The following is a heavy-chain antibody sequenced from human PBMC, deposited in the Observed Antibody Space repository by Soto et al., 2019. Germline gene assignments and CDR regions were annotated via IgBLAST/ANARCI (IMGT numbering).Heavy chain of an antibody. D-gene: IGHD1-26*01. V-gene: IGHV3-30*18. CDR3: AKCPRATAAYFDY. Sequence: QVQLVESGGGVVQPGRSPRLSCAASGFTFSSYGMHWVRQAPGKGLEWVAVISYDGSNKYYADSVKGRFTISRDNSKNTLYLQMNSLRAEDTAVYYCAKCPRATAAYFDYWGQGTLVTVSS. J-gene: IGHJ4*02. CDR2: ISYDGSNK. CDR1: GFTFSSYG.